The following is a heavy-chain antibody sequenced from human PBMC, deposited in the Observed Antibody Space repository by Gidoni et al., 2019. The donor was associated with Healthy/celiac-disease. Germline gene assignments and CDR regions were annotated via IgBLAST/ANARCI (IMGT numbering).Heavy chain of an antibody. CDR2: IYYSGST. CDR3: ARQVDYGAYSDY. J-gene: IGHJ4*02. Sequence: QLQLQASGPGLVKPSETLSLTCTVSGGPFSCSSYYWGWIRQPPGKGLEWIESIYYSGSTYYNPSLKSRVTISVDTSKNQFSLKLSSVTAADTDVYYCARQVDYGAYSDYWGQGTLVTVSS. D-gene: IGHD4-17*01. V-gene: IGHV4-39*01. CDR1: GGPFSCSSYY.